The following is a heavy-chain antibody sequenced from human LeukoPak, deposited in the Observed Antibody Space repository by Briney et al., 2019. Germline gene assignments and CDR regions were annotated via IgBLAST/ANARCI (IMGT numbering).Heavy chain of an antibody. V-gene: IGHV4-39*01. J-gene: IGHJ5*02. Sequence: SETLSLTCTVYGGSISSSSYYWGWIRQPPGKGLEWIGSIYYSGSTYYNPSHKSRVTISVDTSKEQFSLKLSSVTAADTAVYYCARHDYGGVNWFDPWGQGTLVTVSS. CDR2: IYYSGST. CDR1: GGSISSSSYY. D-gene: IGHD4-23*01. CDR3: ARHDYGGVNWFDP.